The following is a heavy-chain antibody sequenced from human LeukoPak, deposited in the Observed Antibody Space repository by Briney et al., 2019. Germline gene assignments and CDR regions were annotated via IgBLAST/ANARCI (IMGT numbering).Heavy chain of an antibody. V-gene: IGHV3-30*18. CDR1: GFTFSSYG. CDR3: AKEAYSGYDPEIHFDY. J-gene: IGHJ4*02. CDR2: ISYDGSNK. Sequence: GGSLRLSCAASGFTFSSYGMHWVRQAPGKGLEWVAVISYDGSNKYYADSVKGRFTISRDNSKNMLYLQMNSLRAEDTAVYYCAKEAYSGYDPEIHFDYWGQGTLVTVSS. D-gene: IGHD5-12*01.